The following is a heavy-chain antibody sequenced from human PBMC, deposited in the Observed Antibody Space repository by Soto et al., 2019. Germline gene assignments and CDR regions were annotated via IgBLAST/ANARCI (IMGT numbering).Heavy chain of an antibody. Sequence: ASETLSLSCTVSGGSISSGDYYWSWIRQPPGKGLEWIGYIYYSGSTYYNPSLKSRVTISVDTSKNQFSLKLSSVTAADTAVYYCARVLWFGELPPWIDPWGQGTLVTVSS. CDR2: IYYSGST. D-gene: IGHD3-10*01. V-gene: IGHV4-30-4*01. CDR1: GGSISSGDYY. J-gene: IGHJ5*02. CDR3: ARVLWFGELPPWIDP.